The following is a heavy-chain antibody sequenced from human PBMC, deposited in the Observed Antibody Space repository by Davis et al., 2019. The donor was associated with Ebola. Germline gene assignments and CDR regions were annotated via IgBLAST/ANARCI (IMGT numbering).Heavy chain of an antibody. CDR1: GYTFTSYG. D-gene: IGHD3-3*01. V-gene: IGHV1-18*01. CDR2: ISAYNGNT. Sequence: ASVKVSCKASGYTFTSYGISWVRQAPRQGLEWMGWISAYNGNTNYAQKLQGRVTMTTDTSTSTAYMELRSLRSDDTAVYYCARDHLGFWSGFPRYWGQGTLVTVSS. CDR3: ARDHLGFWSGFPRY. J-gene: IGHJ4*02.